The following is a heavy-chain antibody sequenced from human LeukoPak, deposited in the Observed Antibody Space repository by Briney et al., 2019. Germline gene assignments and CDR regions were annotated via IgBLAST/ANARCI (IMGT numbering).Heavy chain of an antibody. CDR2: IYHSGST. CDR3: ARGGSSGHGTEYFQH. Sequence: SETLSLTCAVSGGSISSNNWWSWVRQPPGKGLEWIGEIYHSGSTNYNPSLKSRVTISVDKSKNQFSLKLSSVTAADTAVYYCARGGSSGHGTEYFQHWGQGTLVTVSS. D-gene: IGHD6-19*01. CDR1: GGSISSNNW. J-gene: IGHJ1*01. V-gene: IGHV4-4*02.